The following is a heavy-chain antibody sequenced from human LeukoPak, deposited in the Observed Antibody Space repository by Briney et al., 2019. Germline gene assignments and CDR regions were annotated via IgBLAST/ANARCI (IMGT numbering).Heavy chain of an antibody. V-gene: IGHV1-2*02. D-gene: IGHD2-8*01. Sequence: ASVKVSCKASGYTFTGYYMHWGRQTPRHGLEWMGWINPNSGGTNNAQKFQGRVTMTRTTSLSTAYMELSSLRSEDTAVYYCARTSLISDYWGQGTLVTVSS. CDR2: INPNSGGT. CDR3: ARTSLISDY. J-gene: IGHJ4*02. CDR1: GYTFTGYY.